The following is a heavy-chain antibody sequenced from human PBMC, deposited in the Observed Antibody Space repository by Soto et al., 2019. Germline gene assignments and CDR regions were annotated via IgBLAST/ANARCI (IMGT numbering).Heavy chain of an antibody. V-gene: IGHV4-59*08. Sequence: QVQLQESGPGLVKPSETLSLTCTVSGGSISSYYWSWIRQAPGKGLEWIGYIHFSGSTKYNPSLNSRVTTSIDTSNNQFPLKVTSVTAADTAVYYCARQYSNAFDYWGQGTLVTVSS. J-gene: IGHJ4*02. CDR2: IHFSGST. CDR3: ARQYSNAFDY. D-gene: IGHD1-26*01. CDR1: GGSISSYY.